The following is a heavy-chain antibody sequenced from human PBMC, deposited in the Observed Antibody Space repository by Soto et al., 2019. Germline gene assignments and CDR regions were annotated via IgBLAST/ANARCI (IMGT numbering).Heavy chain of an antibody. CDR1: GFSVTTNY. V-gene: IGHV3-53*02. Sequence: EVQLVETGGGLIQPGGSLRLSCLASGFSVTTNYIIWVRQPPGKGLEWVSTTFTGGSTHYADSVKGRFSISRENSKNKVYLQRNNLRGEDTAVYYCAKKPPSSIQGWAFGMDVWGQGTTVSVSS. CDR2: TFTGGST. D-gene: IGHD1-26*01. CDR3: AKKPPSSIQGWAFGMDV. J-gene: IGHJ6*02.